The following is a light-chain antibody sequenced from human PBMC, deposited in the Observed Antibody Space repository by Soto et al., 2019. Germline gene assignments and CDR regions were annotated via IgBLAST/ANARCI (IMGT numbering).Light chain of an antibody. Sequence: EIVLTQSPGTLSLSAGEGATLSCRASQSVSSSSLAWYQQTPGQPPRLLIYGASRRATGIPDRFSGSGSGTDFTLSISRVELEDFAVYYCQQYGGSPVTFGQGTRMEIK. J-gene: IGKJ5*01. CDR3: QQYGGSPVT. CDR1: QSVSSSS. V-gene: IGKV3-20*01. CDR2: GAS.